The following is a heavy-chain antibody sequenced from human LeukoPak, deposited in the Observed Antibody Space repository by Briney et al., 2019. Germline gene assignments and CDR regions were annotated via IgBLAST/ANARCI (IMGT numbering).Heavy chain of an antibody. V-gene: IGHV1-69*01. CDR1: GGTFSSYA. Sequence: GSSVKVSCKASGGTFSSYAISWVRQAPGQGLEWMGEIIPIFGTANYAQKFQGRVTTTADESTSTAYMELSSLRSEDTAVYYCARAYCTNGVCYRSVLFARDAFDIWGQGTMVTVSS. D-gene: IGHD2-8*01. CDR3: ARAYCTNGVCYRSVLFARDAFDI. J-gene: IGHJ3*02. CDR2: IIPIFGTA.